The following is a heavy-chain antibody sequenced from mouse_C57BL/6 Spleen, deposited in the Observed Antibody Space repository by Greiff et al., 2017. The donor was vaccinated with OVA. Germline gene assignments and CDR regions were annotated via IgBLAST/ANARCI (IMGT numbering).Heavy chain of an antibody. V-gene: IGHV5-17*01. CDR2: ISSGSSTI. D-gene: IGHD1-1*01. J-gene: IGHJ4*01. CDR1: GFTFSDYG. Sequence: EVQLVESGGGLVKPGGSLKLSCAASGFTFSDYGMHWVRQAPEKGLEWVAYISSGSSTIYYADTVKGRFTISRDNAKNTLFLQMTSLRSEDTAMYYCARRNYYGRDAMDYWGQGTSVTVSS. CDR3: ARRNYYGRDAMDY.